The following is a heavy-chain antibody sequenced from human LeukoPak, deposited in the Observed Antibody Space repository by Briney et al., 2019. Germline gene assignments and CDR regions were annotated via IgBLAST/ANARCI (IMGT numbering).Heavy chain of an antibody. CDR1: GGSFSGYY. Sequence: SETLSLTCAVYGGSFSGYYWSWIRQPPGKGLEWIGEINHSGSTNYNPSLKSRVTVSVDTSKNQFSLKLSSVTAADTAVYYCARGITMVRGPSNWFDPWGQGTLVTDSS. CDR2: INHSGST. D-gene: IGHD3-10*01. V-gene: IGHV4-34*01. J-gene: IGHJ5*02. CDR3: ARGITMVRGPSNWFDP.